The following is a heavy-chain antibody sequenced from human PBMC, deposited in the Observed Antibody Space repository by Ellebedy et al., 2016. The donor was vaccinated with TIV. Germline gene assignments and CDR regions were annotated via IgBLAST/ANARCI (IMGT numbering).Heavy chain of an antibody. J-gene: IGHJ4*02. Sequence: ASVKVSCKASGYTFTSNAIHWVRRAPGQRLEWMGSIDPGNGNTKYSQKFQGGVTITSDTFASTVHMEMSSLRSEDTAVDYCARGLGSGSYYSFDYWGQGTLVTVSS. D-gene: IGHD3-10*01. CDR3: ARGLGSGSYYSFDY. CDR1: GYTFTSNA. CDR2: IDPGNGNT. V-gene: IGHV1-3*01.